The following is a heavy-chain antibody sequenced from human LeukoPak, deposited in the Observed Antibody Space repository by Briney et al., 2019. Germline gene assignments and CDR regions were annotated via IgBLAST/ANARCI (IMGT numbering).Heavy chain of an antibody. J-gene: IGHJ4*02. CDR3: ARLSKGRYFDYIFDY. CDR2: INYLGST. Sequence: SETLSLTCSVSGDSVSSGNYFWGWIRQPPGKGLEWIGNINYLGSTAYNPSLMSRVTMSVDTSKNQFSLKMTSVTAADTAVYYCARLSKGRYFDYIFDYWGQGTLVTVSS. V-gene: IGHV4-39*01. CDR1: GDSVSSGNYF. D-gene: IGHD3-9*01.